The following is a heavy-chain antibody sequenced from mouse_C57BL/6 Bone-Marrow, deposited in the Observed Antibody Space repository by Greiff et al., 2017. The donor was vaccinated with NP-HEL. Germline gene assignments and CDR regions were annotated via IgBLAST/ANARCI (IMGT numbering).Heavy chain of an antibody. Sequence: VQLQQSGPVLVKPGASVKMSCKASGYTFTGYYMNWVKQSHGKSLEWIGVINPYNGGTSYNQKFKGKAPLTVDKSSSTAYMELNSLTSEDSAVYYCARDGSSYRWYFDVWGTGTTVTVSS. CDR2: INPYNGGT. J-gene: IGHJ1*03. CDR1: GYTFTGYY. CDR3: ARDGSSYRWYFDV. D-gene: IGHD1-1*01. V-gene: IGHV1-19*01.